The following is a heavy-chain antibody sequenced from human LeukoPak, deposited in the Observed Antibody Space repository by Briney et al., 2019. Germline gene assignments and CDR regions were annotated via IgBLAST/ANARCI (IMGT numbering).Heavy chain of an antibody. D-gene: IGHD3-22*01. CDR1: GGSISSYY. Sequence: SETLSLTCTVSGGSISSYYWSWIRQPPGKGLEWIGYIYYSGSTNYNPSLKSRVTISVDTSKNQFSLKLSSVTAADTAVYYCARARGAYYYDSSGYRQDAFDIWGQGTMVTVSS. CDR3: ARARGAYYYDSSGYRQDAFDI. CDR2: IYYSGST. J-gene: IGHJ3*02. V-gene: IGHV4-59*08.